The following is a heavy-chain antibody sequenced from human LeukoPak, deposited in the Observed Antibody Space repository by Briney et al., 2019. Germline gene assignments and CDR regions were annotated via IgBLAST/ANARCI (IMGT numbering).Heavy chain of an antibody. CDR1: GFTFSTYT. V-gene: IGHV3-30*04. J-gene: IGHJ4*02. CDR3: AGSSIREVLEGSFDY. D-gene: IGHD3-10*01. CDR2: ISYDGSNK. Sequence: PGGSLRLSCAASGFTFSTYTMHWVRQAPGKGLEWVAVISYDGSNKYYADSVKGRFTISRDNSKNTLYLQMNSLRAEDTAMYYCAGSSIREVLEGSFDYWGQGPLVTASS.